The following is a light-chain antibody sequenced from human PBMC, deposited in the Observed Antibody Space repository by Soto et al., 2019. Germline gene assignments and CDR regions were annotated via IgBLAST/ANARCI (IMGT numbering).Light chain of an antibody. CDR1: TGAVTSAYY. CDR3: LLYFGGQLGV. V-gene: IGLV7-43*01. Sequence: QTVVTQEPSLTVSPGGTVTLTCASSTGAVTSAYYPNWFQQRPGQAPRALIYSTNHKYSWTPARFSGSLLGGKAALTLSGVQPEVEADYYCLLYFGGQLGVFGGGTKLTVL. J-gene: IGLJ2*01. CDR2: STN.